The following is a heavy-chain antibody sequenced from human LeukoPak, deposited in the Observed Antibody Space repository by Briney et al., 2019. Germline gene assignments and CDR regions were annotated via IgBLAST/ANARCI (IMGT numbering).Heavy chain of an antibody. V-gene: IGHV3-73*01. CDR1: GFTFSGSA. CDR2: IRSKANSYAT. Sequence: PGGSLRLSCAASGFTFSGSAMHWVRQASGKGLEWVGRIRSKANSYATAYAASVKGRFTISRDDSKNTAYLQMNSLKTEDTAVYYCTRRADIVATNSGTRYYYYMDVWGKGTTVTVSS. CDR3: TRRADIVATNSGTRYYYYMDV. D-gene: IGHD5-12*01. J-gene: IGHJ6*03.